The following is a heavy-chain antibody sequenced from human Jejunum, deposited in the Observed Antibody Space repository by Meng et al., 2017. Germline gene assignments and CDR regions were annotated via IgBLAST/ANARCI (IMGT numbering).Heavy chain of an antibody. V-gene: IGHV1-2*06. Sequence: QVQLLHSWPEVRTPLASVKVSCKASGYTFTDYYIHWVRQAPGQGLEWMGRINPYSGVADFAQKFQGRVSMTRDTSVTTAYMELRGLTSDDTAVYFCAKEKGTGNYEDYWGQGTLVTVSS. J-gene: IGHJ4*02. D-gene: IGHD1-7*01. CDR2: INPYSGVA. CDR1: GYTFTDYY. CDR3: AKEKGTGNYEDY.